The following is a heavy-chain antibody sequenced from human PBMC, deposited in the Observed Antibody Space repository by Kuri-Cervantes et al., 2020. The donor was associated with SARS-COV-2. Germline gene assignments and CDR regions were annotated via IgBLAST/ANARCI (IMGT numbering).Heavy chain of an antibody. CDR1: GGSFSGYY. J-gene: IGHJ2*01. CDR2: IYFSGST. Sequence: SQTLSLTCAVYGGSFSGYYWGWIRQPPGKGLEWIGAIYFSGSTFYNPSLTSRVTISIDTSKNQFSLKLSSVTAADTALYYCARIFVPAAILTDGWYFDLWGRGTLVTDSS. D-gene: IGHD2-2*02. V-gene: IGHV4-34*01. CDR3: ARIFVPAAILTDGWYFDL.